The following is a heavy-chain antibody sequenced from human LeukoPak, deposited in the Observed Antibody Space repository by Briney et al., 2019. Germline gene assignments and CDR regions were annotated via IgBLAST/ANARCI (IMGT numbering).Heavy chain of an antibody. CDR1: GGSISSYY. Sequence: SETLSLTCTVSGGSISSYYWSWIRQPPGKGLEWIGYIYYSGSTNYDPSLKSRVTISVDTSKNQFSLKLSSVTAADTAVYYCARGWVGNNFDYWGQGTLVTVSS. CDR3: ARGWVGNNFDY. CDR2: IYYSGST. V-gene: IGHV4-59*08. D-gene: IGHD5-24*01. J-gene: IGHJ4*02.